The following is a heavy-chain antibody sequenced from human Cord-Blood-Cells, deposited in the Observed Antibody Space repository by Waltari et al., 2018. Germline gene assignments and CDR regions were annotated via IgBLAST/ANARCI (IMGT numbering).Heavy chain of an antibody. CDR1: GYTFTGYY. CDR3: ARDGRWLQYYYYYMDV. CDR2: INPNSGGT. J-gene: IGHJ6*03. Sequence: QVQLVQSGAAVKKPGASVKVSCKASGYTFTGYYMHWVRQAPGQGLAWMGWINPNSGGTNYAQKFQGRVTMIRDTSISTAYMELSRLRSDDTAVYYCARDGRWLQYYYYYMDVWGKGTTVTVSS. D-gene: IGHD5-12*01. V-gene: IGHV1-2*02.